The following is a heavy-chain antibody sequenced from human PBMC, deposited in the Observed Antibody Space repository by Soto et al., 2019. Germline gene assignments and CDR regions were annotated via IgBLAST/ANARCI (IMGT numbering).Heavy chain of an antibody. D-gene: IGHD3-10*01. V-gene: IGHV4-38-2*02. J-gene: IGHJ4*01. CDR1: GYSISRGYY. Sequence: SETLSLTCSVSGYSISRGYYWGWVRQAPGKGLEWLGSVYHNGIMFHNPSFQSRVTISVDTSKNQFSLNLRSVTAADTAVYYCAALWFGELAFNYWGHGILVTVSS. CDR3: AALWFGELAFNY. CDR2: VYHNGIM.